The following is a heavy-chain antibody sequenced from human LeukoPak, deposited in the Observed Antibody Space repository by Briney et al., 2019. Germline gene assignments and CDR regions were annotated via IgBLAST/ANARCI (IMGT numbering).Heavy chain of an antibody. Sequence: SVKVSCKAPRGTFGSYGISWVRQAPGQGLEWMGGVMAIFGGVKYGQKFQGRATITTDASTSTAYMELSSLTSEDTGIYYCARGELGDRSGFSFFDYWGQGTLVTVSS. V-gene: IGHV1-69*05. D-gene: IGHD3-22*01. CDR2: VMAIFGGV. CDR3: ARGELGDRSGFSFFDY. J-gene: IGHJ4*02. CDR1: RGTFGSYG.